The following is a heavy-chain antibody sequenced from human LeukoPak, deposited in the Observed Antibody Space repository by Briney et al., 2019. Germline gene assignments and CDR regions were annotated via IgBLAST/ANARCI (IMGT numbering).Heavy chain of an antibody. CDR1: GGTFISYT. J-gene: IGHJ4*02. CDR3: ASFAMVKYDY. Sequence: SVKVSCKASGGTFISYTISWVRQAPGQGVEWMGRIIPILGIANYAQKFQGRVTITAHKSTSTAYMELSSLRSEDTAVYYCASFAMVKYDYWGQGTLVTVSS. D-gene: IGHD5-18*01. CDR2: IIPILGIA. V-gene: IGHV1-69*02.